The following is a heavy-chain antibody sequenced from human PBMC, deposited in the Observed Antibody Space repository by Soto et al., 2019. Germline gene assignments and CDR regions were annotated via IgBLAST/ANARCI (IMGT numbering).Heavy chain of an antibody. D-gene: IGHD6-19*01. CDR3: ARIEAVAGTSVYYYGMDV. CDR1: GYTFTSYG. CDR2: ISAYNGNT. V-gene: IGHV1-18*01. Sequence: ASGKVSCKASGYTFTSYGISWVRQSPGQGLEWRGWISAYNGNTNYAQKLQGRVTITTDTSTSTAYMELRSLRSDDPAVYYCARIEAVAGTSVYYYGMDVWGQGTTVTVSS. J-gene: IGHJ6*02.